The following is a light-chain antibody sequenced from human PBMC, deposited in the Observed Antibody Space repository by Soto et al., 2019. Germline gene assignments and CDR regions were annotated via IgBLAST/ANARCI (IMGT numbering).Light chain of an antibody. V-gene: IGKV3-11*01. CDR2: DAS. J-gene: IGKJ2*01. Sequence: EIVLTQSPATLSLSPGERATLSCRASQSISSFLTWYQHKPGQAPRLLIYDASKRATGIPARFSGSGSGTDFTLTISSLEPEDFAVYYCQQYGSSPYTFGLGTKLEIK. CDR3: QQYGSSPYT. CDR1: QSISSF.